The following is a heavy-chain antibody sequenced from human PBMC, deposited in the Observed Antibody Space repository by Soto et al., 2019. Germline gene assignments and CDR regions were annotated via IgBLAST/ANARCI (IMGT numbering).Heavy chain of an antibody. J-gene: IGHJ4*02. Sequence: EVQLVESGGGLVQPGGSLRLSCAVSGFTFGSYWMNWVRLIPGKGLEWVAYIKPDGSATYYVDSVKGRFTISRDNAKNSLYLQMNSLRAEDTAVYYCARERGYSSSFDYWGQGTLVTVSS. D-gene: IGHD6-13*01. CDR1: GFTFGSYW. CDR2: IKPDGSAT. CDR3: ARERGYSSSFDY. V-gene: IGHV3-7*01.